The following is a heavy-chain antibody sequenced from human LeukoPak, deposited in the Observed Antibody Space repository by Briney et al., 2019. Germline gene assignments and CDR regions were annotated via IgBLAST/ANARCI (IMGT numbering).Heavy chain of an antibody. CDR1: GFTFDDYT. CDR3: ARESGKFDY. J-gene: IGHJ4*02. V-gene: IGHV3-43*01. CDR2: INWNDGST. Sequence: GGSLRLSCAASGFTFDDYTMHWVRQAPGKGLEWVSLINWNDGSTYYADSVKGRFSISRDNSKNSLSLEMNSLRTEDTAMYYCARESGKFDYWGQGTLVAVSS.